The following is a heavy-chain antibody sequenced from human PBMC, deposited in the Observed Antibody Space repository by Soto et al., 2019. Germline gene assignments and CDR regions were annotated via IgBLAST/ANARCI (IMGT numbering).Heavy chain of an antibody. CDR2: ISSSSSYI. J-gene: IGHJ6*02. CDR1: GFTFSSYS. Sequence: WSLRLSCAASGFTFSSYSMNWVRQAPGKXLEWVSSISSSSSYIYYADSVKGRFTISRDNAKNSLYLQMNSLRAEDTAVYYCARDVGCSGGSCYQGHYYGMDVWGQGTTVTVSS. V-gene: IGHV3-21*01. CDR3: ARDVGCSGGSCYQGHYYGMDV. D-gene: IGHD2-15*01.